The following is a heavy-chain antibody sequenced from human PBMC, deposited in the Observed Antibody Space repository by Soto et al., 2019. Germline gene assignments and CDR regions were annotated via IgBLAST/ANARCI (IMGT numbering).Heavy chain of an antibody. D-gene: IGHD3-22*01. CDR3: AIPHYYYSSGYYPAYYGMDV. J-gene: IGHJ6*02. V-gene: IGHV1-69*06. CDR2: IIPIFGTA. Sequence: QVQLVQSGAEVKKPGSSVKVSCKASGGTFSSYAISWVRQAPGQGLEWLGGIIPIFGTANYAQKFQGRVTITADKFRNTAYMELSSMRSEDTAVYYCAIPHYYYSSGYYPAYYGMDVWGQGTTVTVSS. CDR1: GGTFSSYA.